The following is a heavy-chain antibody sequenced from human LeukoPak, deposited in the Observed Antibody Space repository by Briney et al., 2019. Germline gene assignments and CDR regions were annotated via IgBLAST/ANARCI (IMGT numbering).Heavy chain of an antibody. Sequence: PGGSLRLSCAASGFTLSNAWMSWVRQAPGKGLEWVGRIKSKTDRGTTDYASPVKGRFTISRDDSKYTLYLQMNSLKTEDTAVYYCTRRYCSGGTCSVDYWGQGTLVTVSS. V-gene: IGHV3-15*01. D-gene: IGHD2-15*01. CDR2: IKSKTDRGTT. J-gene: IGHJ4*02. CDR3: TRRYCSGGTCSVDY. CDR1: GFTLSNAW.